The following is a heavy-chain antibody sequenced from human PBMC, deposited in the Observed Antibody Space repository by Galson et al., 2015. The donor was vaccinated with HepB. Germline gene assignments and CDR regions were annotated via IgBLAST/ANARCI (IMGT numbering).Heavy chain of an antibody. CDR1: GFTFSRHG. J-gene: IGHJ4*02. Sequence: SLRLSCATSGFTFSRHGMHWVRQAPGKGLEWVAVIYYDGSYKYYADSVKGRFTVSRDNSKNILNLQMNSLRAEDTAVYYCARDIASRTLDYWGQGTLVIVSS. CDR2: IYYDGSYK. D-gene: IGHD3-3*02. V-gene: IGHV3-33*01. CDR3: ARDIASRTLDY.